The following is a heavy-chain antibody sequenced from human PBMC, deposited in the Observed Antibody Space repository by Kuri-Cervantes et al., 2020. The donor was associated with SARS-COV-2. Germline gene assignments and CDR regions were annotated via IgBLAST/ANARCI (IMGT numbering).Heavy chain of an antibody. Sequence: GGSLRLSCAASGFTFDDYAMHWVRQAPGKGLEWVSGISWNSGSIGYADSVKGRFTISRDNAKNSLYLQMNSLRAEDTAVYYCARLVGGATGDYYYYMDVWGKGTTVTVSS. CDR2: ISWNSGSI. J-gene: IGHJ6*03. CDR3: ARLVGGATGDYYYYMDV. CDR1: GFTFDDYA. D-gene: IGHD1-26*01. V-gene: IGHV3-9*01.